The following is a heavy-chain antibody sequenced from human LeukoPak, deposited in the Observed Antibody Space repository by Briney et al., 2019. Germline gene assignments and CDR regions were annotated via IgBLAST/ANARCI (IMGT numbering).Heavy chain of an antibody. D-gene: IGHD4-17*01. Sequence: SETLSLTCTVTDGSISDWYWSWIRQSPGKGLEWIAYFYYSGTSRYNPSLKGRVTVSADTSKNQLSLKVTSVTAADTAVYYCARHYHGDAYYFDFWGQGTLVTVSS. V-gene: IGHV4-59*08. CDR1: DGSISDWY. J-gene: IGHJ4*02. CDR3: ARHYHGDAYYFDF. CDR2: FYYSGTS.